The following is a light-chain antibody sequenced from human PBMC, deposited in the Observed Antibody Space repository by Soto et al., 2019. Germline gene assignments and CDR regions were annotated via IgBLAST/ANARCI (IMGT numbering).Light chain of an antibody. Sequence: QSVLTQPPSVSGTPGQRVTISCSGSRSNIGSNIVNWYQQLPGTAPKLLIYTNNQRLSGVPDRFSGSKAGTSASLAISGLQSEDEADYYCAAWDDNLHNRVFGGGTKLTVL. V-gene: IGLV1-44*01. CDR2: TNN. CDR1: RSNIGSNI. J-gene: IGLJ2*01. CDR3: AAWDDNLHNRV.